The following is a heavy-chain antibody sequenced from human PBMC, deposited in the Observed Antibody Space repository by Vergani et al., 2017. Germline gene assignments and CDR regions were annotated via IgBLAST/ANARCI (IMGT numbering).Heavy chain of an antibody. CDR2: LSASDRRT. Sequence: EVQLLESGGDFVQPGGSLRLSCAASGFNFIMHAMSWVRQAPGKGLELVSTLSASDRRTHYADSVKGRLTLSRDDSKNTVYLQINSLRAEDTAFYYCADLYGDDGFSHFWGQGTLVTVSS. CDR3: ADLYGDDGFSHF. V-gene: IGHV3-23*01. J-gene: IGHJ4*02. CDR1: GFNFIMHA. D-gene: IGHD2-21*01.